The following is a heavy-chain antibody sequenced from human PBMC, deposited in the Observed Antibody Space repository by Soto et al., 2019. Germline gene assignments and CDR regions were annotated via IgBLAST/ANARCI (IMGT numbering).Heavy chain of an antibody. CDR2: IVVGSGNT. D-gene: IGHD3-3*01. CDR1: GLTFTSSA. V-gene: IGHV1-58*01. Sequence: ASVTGSFTASGLTFTSSALQWVRQARGQRLEWIGWIVVGSGNTNYAQKFQERVTITRDMSTSTAYMELSSLRSEDTAVYYCAAVPYFGVVTPWYYYYGMDVWGQGTKVT. J-gene: IGHJ6*02. CDR3: AAVPYFGVVTPWYYYYGMDV.